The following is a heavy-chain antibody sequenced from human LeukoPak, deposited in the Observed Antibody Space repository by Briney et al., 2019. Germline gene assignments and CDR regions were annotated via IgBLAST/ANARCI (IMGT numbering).Heavy chain of an antibody. CDR2: IKSNSDGGTT. CDR1: GFTFSTAW. CDR3: LWWDY. Sequence: GGSLRLSCVASGFTFSTAWMSWLRQAPGKGLEWVGRIKSNSDGGTTDYAASVKGRFTISRDDSKNTLHLQMNSLKTEDTAVYYCLWWDYWGQGTLVTVSS. V-gene: IGHV3-15*01. D-gene: IGHD2-21*01. J-gene: IGHJ4*02.